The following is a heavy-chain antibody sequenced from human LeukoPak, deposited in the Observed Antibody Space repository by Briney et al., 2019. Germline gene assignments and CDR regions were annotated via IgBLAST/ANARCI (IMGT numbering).Heavy chain of an antibody. CDR1: GGSFSGYY. Sequence: SETLSLTCAVYGGSFSGYYWSWIRQPPGKGLEWIGEINHSGSTNYNPSLKSRVTISVDTSKNQFSLKLSSVTAADTAVYYCARGVITMKQFDPWGQGTLVTVSS. D-gene: IGHD3-22*01. CDR2: INHSGST. J-gene: IGHJ5*02. CDR3: ARGVITMKQFDP. V-gene: IGHV4-34*01.